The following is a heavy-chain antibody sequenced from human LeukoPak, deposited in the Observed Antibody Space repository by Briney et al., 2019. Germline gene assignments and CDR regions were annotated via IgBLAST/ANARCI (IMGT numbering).Heavy chain of an antibody. D-gene: IGHD2-2*01. CDR1: GLTFSTYW. CDR2: IKEDGSEK. Sequence: GGSLRLSCAASGLTFSTYWMNWVRQALGKGLEWVANIKEDGSEKYYVDSVKGRFTISRDNAKNSVYLQMNSLRAEDTAIYYCARNARGPGDYWGQGTVVTVSS. CDR3: ARNARGPGDY. V-gene: IGHV3-7*01. J-gene: IGHJ4*02.